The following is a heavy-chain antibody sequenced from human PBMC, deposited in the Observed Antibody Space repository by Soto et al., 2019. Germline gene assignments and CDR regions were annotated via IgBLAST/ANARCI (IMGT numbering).Heavy chain of an antibody. Sequence: GSLRPSLASPGFTVYTYWMSWVRQAPGKGLEWVANIKQDGSEKYYVDSVKGRFTISRDNAKNSLYLQMNSLRAEDTAVYYCARDETYYYGSGPVGGQGTLVTVSS. V-gene: IGHV3-7*01. D-gene: IGHD3-10*01. CDR2: IKQDGSEK. J-gene: IGHJ4*02. CDR1: GFTVYTYW. CDR3: ARDETYYYGSGPV.